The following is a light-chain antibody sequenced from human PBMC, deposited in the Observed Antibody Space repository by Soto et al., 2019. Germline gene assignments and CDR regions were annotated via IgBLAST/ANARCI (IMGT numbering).Light chain of an antibody. CDR2: LKNDGSH. V-gene: IGLV4-69*01. CDR1: SGHSDYA. Sequence: QLVLTQSPSASASLGASVKLTCTLSSGHSDYAIAWHQQQPEKGPRYLMKLKNDGSHSKGDGIPDRFSGSSSGAERYLTISSLQSEDEGDYYCQTWGTGIRVFGGGTKLTVL. J-gene: IGLJ2*01. CDR3: QTWGTGIRV.